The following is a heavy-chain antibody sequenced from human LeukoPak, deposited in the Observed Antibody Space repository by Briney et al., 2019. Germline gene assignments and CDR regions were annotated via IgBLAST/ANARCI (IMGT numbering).Heavy chain of an antibody. CDR2: IYSGGTT. V-gene: IGHV3-53*01. CDR1: EFTFSSYE. CDR3: ARDSSSHYYFDY. D-gene: IGHD2-2*01. Sequence: GGSLRLSCTASEFTFSSYEGNWVRQAPGKGLEWVSIIYSGGTTYYADSVKGRFTISRDNSQNTLYLQMNSLRAEDTAVYYCARDSSSHYYFDYWGQGTLVTVSS. J-gene: IGHJ4*02.